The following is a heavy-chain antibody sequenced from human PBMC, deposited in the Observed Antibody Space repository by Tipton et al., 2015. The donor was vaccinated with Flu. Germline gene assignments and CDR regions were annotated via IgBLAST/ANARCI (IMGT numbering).Heavy chain of an antibody. J-gene: IGHJ4*02. CDR2: IYSDDST. V-gene: IGHV3-53*01. D-gene: IGHD5-24*01. CDR1: GLTVSSNY. CDR3: AGGKGWLIDY. Sequence: SLRLSCAASGLTVSSNYMSWVRQAPGKGLEWVSVIYSDDSTYYADSVKGRFTVSRDNSKNTVYLQMNSLRAEDTAVYYCAGGKGWLIDYWGRGTLVTVSS.